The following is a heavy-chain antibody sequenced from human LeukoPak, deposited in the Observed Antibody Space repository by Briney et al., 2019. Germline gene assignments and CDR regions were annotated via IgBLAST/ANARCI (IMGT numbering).Heavy chain of an antibody. CDR2: ISSSSSPI. Sequence: GGSLRLSCAASGFTFSSCSMNWVRQAPGKGLEWVAYISSSSSPIYYADFVKGRFTISRDNAKSSLYLEMNSLTAEDTAVYYCARKLLRADYYYIDVWGKGTTVTVSS. V-gene: IGHV3-48*01. CDR3: ARKLLRADYYYIDV. D-gene: IGHD4-23*01. CDR1: GFTFSSCS. J-gene: IGHJ6*03.